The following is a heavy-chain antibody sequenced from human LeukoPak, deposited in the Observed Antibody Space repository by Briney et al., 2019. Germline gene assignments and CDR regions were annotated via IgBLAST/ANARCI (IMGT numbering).Heavy chain of an antibody. CDR2: ILYSGST. V-gene: IGHV4-39*07. Sequence: PSETHSLTCNVSGGSISSSSYSWGWIRQPPGKGLEWIGTILYSGSTHYTPSLESRVTISVDTSKNQFSLKLTSATAADTAVYYCARLAGLDKRSGYQLPKPYYLDVWGKGTTVTVSS. J-gene: IGHJ6*03. D-gene: IGHD2-2*01. CDR3: ARLAGLDKRSGYQLPKPYYLDV. CDR1: GGSISSSSYS.